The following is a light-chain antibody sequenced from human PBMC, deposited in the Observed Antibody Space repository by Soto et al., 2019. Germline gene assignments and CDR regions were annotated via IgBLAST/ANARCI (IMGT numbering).Light chain of an antibody. J-gene: IGLJ1*01. CDR2: DVS. V-gene: IGLV2-14*01. Sequence: QSALTQPASVSGSPGQSITISCTGTSSDVGGYNYVSWYQQHPGKAPKLMFYDVSNRPSGVSNRFSGSKSGNTASLTISGLQAEDEGDYYCSSYTSSSTLYVFGTGTKLTGL. CDR3: SSYTSSSTLYV. CDR1: SSDVGGYNY.